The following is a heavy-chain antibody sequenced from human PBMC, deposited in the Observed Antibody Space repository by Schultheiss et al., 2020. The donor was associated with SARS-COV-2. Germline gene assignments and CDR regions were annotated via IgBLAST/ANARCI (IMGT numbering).Heavy chain of an antibody. J-gene: IGHJ4*02. Sequence: GESLKISCAASGFTFSSYGMHWVRQAPGKGLEWVAVVSHDGGNKYYADSVKGRFTISRDNSKNTLYLRMNSLRAEDTAVYYCVKGGVGATTHFDYWGQGTLVTVSS. CDR3: VKGGVGATTHFDY. D-gene: IGHD1-26*01. CDR1: GFTFSSYG. V-gene: IGHV3-30*19. CDR2: VSHDGGNK.